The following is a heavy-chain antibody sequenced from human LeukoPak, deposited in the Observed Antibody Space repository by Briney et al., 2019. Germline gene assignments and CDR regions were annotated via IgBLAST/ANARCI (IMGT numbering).Heavy chain of an antibody. CDR1: GGSISSYY. D-gene: IGHD3-22*01. J-gene: IGHJ4*02. CDR3: ARNYDGSGYYLY. CDR2: IYYSGST. Sequence: PSETLSLTCTVSGGSISSYYWSWIRQPPGKGLEWIGYIYYSGSTNYNPSLKSRVTISVDTSKKQFSLKLTSVTAAGTAVYYCARNYDGSGYYLYWGQGTLVTVSS. V-gene: IGHV4-59*08.